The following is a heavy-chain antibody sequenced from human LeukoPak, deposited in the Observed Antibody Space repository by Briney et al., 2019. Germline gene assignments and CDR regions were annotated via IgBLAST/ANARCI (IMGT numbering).Heavy chain of an antibody. D-gene: IGHD3-10*01. J-gene: IGHJ4*02. CDR3: VKAVAGSFDY. V-gene: IGHV3-64D*06. Sequence: GGSLRLSCSASGFTFSTYSMHRVRQAPGKGLEYVSSVTNNGGSTYYADSVKGRFTISRDNSKNTLNLQMSSLRTEDTAVYFCVKAVAGSFDYWGQGTLVTVSS. CDR2: VTNNGGST. CDR1: GFTFSTYS.